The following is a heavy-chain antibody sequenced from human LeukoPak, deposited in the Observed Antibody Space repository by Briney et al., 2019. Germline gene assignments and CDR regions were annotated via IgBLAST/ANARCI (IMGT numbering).Heavy chain of an antibody. CDR3: ARTTAHWYFDL. CDR2: INHSGST. V-gene: IGHV4-34*01. CDR1: GGSFSGYY. D-gene: IGHD2-21*02. Sequence: SETLSLTCAVYGGSFSGYYWSWIRQPPGKGLEWIGEINHSGSTNYNPSLKSRVTISVDTSKNQFSLKLSSVTAADTAVYYCARTTAHWYFDLRGRGTLVSVSS. J-gene: IGHJ2*01.